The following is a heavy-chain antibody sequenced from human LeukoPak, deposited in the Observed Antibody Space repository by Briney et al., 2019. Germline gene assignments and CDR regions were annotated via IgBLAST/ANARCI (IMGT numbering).Heavy chain of an antibody. CDR2: IYSGGST. CDR1: GFTASSNY. V-gene: IGHV3-53*01. Sequence: GGSLRLSCAASGFTASSNYISWVRQAPRNGLEWVSVIYSGGSTYYADSVKGRVTISRDNSKNTLYLQMNSLRAADTAVYYCAKVWCLRENGFDYWGQGTLVTVSS. J-gene: IGHJ4*02. CDR3: AKVWCLRENGFDY. D-gene: IGHD5/OR15-5a*01.